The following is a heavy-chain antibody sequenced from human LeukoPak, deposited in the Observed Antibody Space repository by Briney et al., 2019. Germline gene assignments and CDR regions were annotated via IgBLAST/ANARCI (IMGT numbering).Heavy chain of an antibody. V-gene: IGHV4-31*03. Sequence: SQTLSLTCTVSGGSISSGGYYWSWIRQHPGKGLEWIGYIYYSGSTYYNPSLKSRVTISVDTSKNQFSLKLSSVTAADTAVYYCARSIIAAAGILDYWGQGTLVTVSS. CDR2: IYYSGST. D-gene: IGHD6-13*01. CDR1: GGSISSGGYY. CDR3: ARSIIAAAGILDY. J-gene: IGHJ4*02.